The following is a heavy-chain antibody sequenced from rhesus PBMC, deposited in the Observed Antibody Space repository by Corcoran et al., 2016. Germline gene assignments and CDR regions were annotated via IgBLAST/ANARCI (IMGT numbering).Heavy chain of an antibody. CDR3: ATSGVVTEPNY. CDR2: IYGSGSST. D-gene: IGHD3-16*01. J-gene: IGHJ4*01. Sequence: QLQLQESGPGLVKPSETLPVTCAVSGGSISSSYWSWIRQAPGKGLEGVGYIYGSGSSTNYNPSLKSRSTLSVDPSKNQLSLKLSSVTAADPAVYYCATSGVVTEPNYWGQGVLVTFSS. V-gene: IGHV4-169*01. CDR1: GGSISSSY.